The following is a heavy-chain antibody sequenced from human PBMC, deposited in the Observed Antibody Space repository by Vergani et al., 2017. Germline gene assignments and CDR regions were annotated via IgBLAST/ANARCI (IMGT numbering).Heavy chain of an antibody. CDR1: GFSFRGHG. J-gene: IGHJ4*02. D-gene: IGHD4-11*01. CDR3: AKDLSYSTAWPDFDS. CDR2: ISYNGVRR. V-gene: IGHV3-30*18. Sequence: QVHVVESGGGVVQPGGSLSLSCVAPGFSFRGHGMHWGRQAPGKGLEGGAMISYNGVRRVYGDVAKGRFTVSRDSSKTVYLQMNSLRVEDTAMYFCAKDLSYSTAWPDFDSRGQGNLVTVS.